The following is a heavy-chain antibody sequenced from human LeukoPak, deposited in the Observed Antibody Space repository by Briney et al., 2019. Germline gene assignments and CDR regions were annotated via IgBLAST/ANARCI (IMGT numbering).Heavy chain of an antibody. CDR3: AREVRHPRGYSGYDPFDY. Sequence: SQTLSLTCAISGDSVSSNSAAWNWIRQSPSRGLEWLGRTYYRSKWYNDYAVSVKSRITINPDTSKNQFSLQLNSVTPEDTAVYYCAREVRHPRGYSGYDPFDYWGQGTLVTVSS. D-gene: IGHD5-12*01. J-gene: IGHJ4*02. V-gene: IGHV6-1*01. CDR2: TYYRSKWYN. CDR1: GDSVSSNSAA.